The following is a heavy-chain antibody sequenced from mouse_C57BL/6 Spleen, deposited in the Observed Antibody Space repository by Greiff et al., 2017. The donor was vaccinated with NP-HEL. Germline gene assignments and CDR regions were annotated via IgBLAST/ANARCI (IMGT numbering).Heavy chain of an antibody. CDR1: GFSLTSYG. D-gene: IGHD2-4*01. CDR2: LWRGGST. CDR3: AREIYDYVLFDY. J-gene: IGHJ2*01. Sequence: QVHVKQSGPGLVQPSQSLSITCPVSGFSLTSYGVHWVRQSPGKGLEWLGVLWRGGSTDYNAAFISRLSISKDNSKSQVFFKMNSLQADDTAIYYCAREIYDYVLFDYWGQGTTLTVSS. V-gene: IGHV2-2*01.